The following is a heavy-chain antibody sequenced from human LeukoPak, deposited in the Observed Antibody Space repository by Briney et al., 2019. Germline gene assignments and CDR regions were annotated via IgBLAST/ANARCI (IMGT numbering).Heavy chain of an antibody. Sequence: GGSLRLSCAASGFTFSDYWMHWVRQAPGKGLVWVSRLNSDWSSTSYADSVKGRFTISRDNAKNTLYLQMNSLRAEDKAVYYCARGPHPSYGSGSYYNGLFDYWGQGTLVTVSS. CDR2: LNSDWSST. D-gene: IGHD3-10*01. V-gene: IGHV3-74*01. J-gene: IGHJ4*02. CDR3: ARGPHPSYGSGSYYNGLFDY. CDR1: GFTFSDYW.